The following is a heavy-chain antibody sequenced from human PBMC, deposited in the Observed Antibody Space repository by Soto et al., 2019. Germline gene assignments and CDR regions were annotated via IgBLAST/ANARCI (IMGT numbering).Heavy chain of an antibody. CDR1: GYTFSTYY. CDR3: ARDRSTSCYGYSSSWYGLCWYFDL. CDR2: INPSGGST. V-gene: IGHV1-46*01. D-gene: IGHD6-13*01. J-gene: IGHJ2*01. Sequence: GASVKVSCKASGYTFSTYYMHWVRQAPGQGYEWMGIINPSGGSTTYAQKFQGRVTITRDTSASTAYMELSSLRSEDTAVYYCARDRSTSCYGYSSSWYGLCWYFDLWGRGTLVTVS.